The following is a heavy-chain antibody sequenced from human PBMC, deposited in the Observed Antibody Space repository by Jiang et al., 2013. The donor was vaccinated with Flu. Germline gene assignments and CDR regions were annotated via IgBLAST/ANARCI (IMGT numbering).Heavy chain of an antibody. J-gene: IGHJ5*02. CDR3: ARLLRELWAFDP. CDR2: IDPSDSYT. CDR1: GYSFSDFW. Sequence: LAISCKAYGYSFSDFWISWVRQMPGKGLEWMGRIDPSDSYTSYSPSFQGHVTISVDKSISAAYLQWSSLKASDTAMYYCARLLRELWAFDPWGQGTLVTVSS. V-gene: IGHV5-10-1*01. D-gene: IGHD3-16*01.